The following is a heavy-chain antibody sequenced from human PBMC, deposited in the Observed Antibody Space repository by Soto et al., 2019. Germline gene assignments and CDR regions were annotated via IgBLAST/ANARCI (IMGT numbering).Heavy chain of an antibody. CDR3: ARVVPLPLRVVPAANECYYYMDV. CDR2: INWNGGST. Sequence: PGGSLRLSCAASGFTFDDYGMSWVRQAPGKGLEWVSGINWNGGSTGYADSVKGRYTISRDNAKNSLYLQMNSLRADETASYQCARVVPLPLRVVPAANECYYYMDVWGKGTTVTVSS. D-gene: IGHD2-2*01. CDR1: GFTFDDYG. J-gene: IGHJ6*03. V-gene: IGHV3-20*01.